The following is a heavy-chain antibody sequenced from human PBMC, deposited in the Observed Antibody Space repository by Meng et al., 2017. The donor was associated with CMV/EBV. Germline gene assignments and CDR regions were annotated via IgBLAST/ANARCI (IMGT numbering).Heavy chain of an antibody. CDR3: AKVHDILTGYYDY. D-gene: IGHD3-9*01. CDR1: GFTFDDYA. CDR2: ISWNSGSI. Sequence: SLKTSCAASGFTFDDYAMHWVRPAPGKGLEWVSGISWNSGSIGYADSVKGRFTISRDNAKNSLYLQMNSLRAEDTALYYCAKVHDILTGYYDYWGQGTLVTVSS. V-gene: IGHV3-9*01. J-gene: IGHJ4*02.